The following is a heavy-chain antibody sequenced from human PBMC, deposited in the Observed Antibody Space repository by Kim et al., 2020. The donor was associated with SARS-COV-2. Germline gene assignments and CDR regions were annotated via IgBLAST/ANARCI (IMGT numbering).Heavy chain of an antibody. CDR1: GFTVSSNY. Sequence: GGSLRLSCAASGFTVSSNYMNWVRQAPGKGLEWVSVIYSGGSTYYADSVKGRFTISRDNSKNTLYLQMNSLRAGDTAVYYCARDLEYSSSSLLYYGIDVWGQGTTVTVSS. D-gene: IGHD6-6*01. CDR3: ARDLEYSSSSLLYYGIDV. V-gene: IGHV3-53*01. J-gene: IGHJ6*02. CDR2: IYSGGST.